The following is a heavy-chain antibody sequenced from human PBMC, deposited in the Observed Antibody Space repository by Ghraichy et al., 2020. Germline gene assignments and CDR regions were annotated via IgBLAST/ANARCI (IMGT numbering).Heavy chain of an antibody. J-gene: IGHJ4*02. D-gene: IGHD6-13*01. CDR3: ARDYSSSSFDY. CDR1: GFTFSSYG. CDR2: IWSDGSNK. V-gene: IGHV3-33*01. Sequence: GESLNISCAASGFTFSSYGMHWVRQAPGKGLEWVAVIWSDGSNKFYADSVKGRFTISRDNSKNTLYLQMDSLRAEDTAMYYCARDYSSSSFDYWGQGTLVTVSS.